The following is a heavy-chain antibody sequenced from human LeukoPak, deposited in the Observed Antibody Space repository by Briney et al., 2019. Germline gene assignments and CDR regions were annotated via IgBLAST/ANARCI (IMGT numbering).Heavy chain of an antibody. J-gene: IGHJ6*03. CDR2: ISAYNGNT. CDR3: ARCQDDSSGYYYFLGGFYYYYMDV. V-gene: IGHV1-18*01. D-gene: IGHD3-22*01. CDR1: GYTFTSYG. Sequence: ASVKVSCKASGYTFTSYGISWVRQAPGQGLEWMGWISAYNGNTNYAQKLQGRVTMTTDTSTSTAYMELRSLRSDDTAVYYCARCQDDSSGYYYFLGGFYYYYMDVWGKGTTVTVSS.